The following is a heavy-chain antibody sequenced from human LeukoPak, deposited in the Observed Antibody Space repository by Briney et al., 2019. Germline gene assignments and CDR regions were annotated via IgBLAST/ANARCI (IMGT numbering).Heavy chain of an antibody. CDR2: MNPNSGNT. CDR1: GYTFTSYD. V-gene: IGHV1-8*01. Sequence: ASVKVSCKASGYTFTSYDINWVRQATGQGLEWMGWMNPNSGNTGYVQKFQGRVTMTRNTSISTAYMEVSSLRSEDTAVYYCARGRKTGSTTVTTDREYYFDYWGQRTLVTVSS. CDR3: ARGRKTGSTTVTTDREYYFDY. J-gene: IGHJ4*02. D-gene: IGHD4-17*01.